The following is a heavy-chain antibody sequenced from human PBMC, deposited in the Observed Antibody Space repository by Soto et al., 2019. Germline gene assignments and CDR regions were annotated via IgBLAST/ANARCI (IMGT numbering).Heavy chain of an antibody. Sequence: PGWSLRLSCVVSGITFSNHWMSWVRQAPGKGLEWVANIKQDGSEEYYMDSVKGRFTISRDNTRSSLYLQMNSLRGDDTAIYYCSTLSSTWPTGGDYWGQGTLVTVSS. CDR2: IKQDGSEE. CDR1: GITFSNHW. V-gene: IGHV3-7*03. D-gene: IGHD2-2*01. CDR3: STLSSTWPTGGDY. J-gene: IGHJ4*02.